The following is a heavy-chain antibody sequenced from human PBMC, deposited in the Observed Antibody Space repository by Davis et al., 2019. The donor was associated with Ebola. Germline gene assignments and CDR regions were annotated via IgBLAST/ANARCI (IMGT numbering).Heavy chain of an antibody. CDR1: VITFSSYA. V-gene: IGHV3-48*02. D-gene: IGHD3-3*01. J-gene: IGHJ4*02. Sequence: GESLKISCTDSVITFSSYAMTWVHQAPGKGLEWISYITSSSLIHLADSVRGRFTISRDNAKNSLYLQLNSLRDEDTAVYYCAREARYAIGVNDYWGQGTLVTVSS. CDR2: ITSSSLI. CDR3: AREARYAIGVNDY.